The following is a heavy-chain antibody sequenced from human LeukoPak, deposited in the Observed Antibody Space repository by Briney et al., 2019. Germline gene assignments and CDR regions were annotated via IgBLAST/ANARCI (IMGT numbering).Heavy chain of an antibody. CDR2: ISSSGRLM. D-gene: IGHD1-14*01. J-gene: IGHJ6*02. Sequence: AGGSLRLSCAASGFTFSEYYINWIRQAPGKGLEWVSHISSSGRLMQYADSVRGRFTITRDNAQNFMSLQMNNLKPEDTAVYYCARDTNNGLDVWGRGTTVTVS. CDR1: GFTFSEYY. V-gene: IGHV3-11*01. CDR3: ARDTNNGLDV.